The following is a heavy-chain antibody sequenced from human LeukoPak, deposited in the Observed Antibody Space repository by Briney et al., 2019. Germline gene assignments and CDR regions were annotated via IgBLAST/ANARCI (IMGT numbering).Heavy chain of an antibody. CDR1: GFTFSSYA. CDR3: ARDGGYYYDSSGYYLLDY. CDR2: ISGSGGST. J-gene: IGHJ4*02. Sequence: GGSLRLSCAASGFTFSSYAMSWVRQAPGKGLEWVSAISGSGGSTYYADSVKGRFTISRDNSKNTLYLQMNSLSAEDTAVYYCARDGGYYYDSSGYYLLDYWGQGTLVTVSS. D-gene: IGHD3-22*01. V-gene: IGHV3-23*01.